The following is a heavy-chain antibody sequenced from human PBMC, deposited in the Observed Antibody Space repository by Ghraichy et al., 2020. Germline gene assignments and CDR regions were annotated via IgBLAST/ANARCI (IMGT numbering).Heavy chain of an antibody. CDR1: GFTFSSYA. V-gene: IGHV3-33*08. CDR2: IWYDGSNK. CDR3: ARDLLEDSSG. D-gene: IGHD6-19*01. Sequence: GGSLRLSCAASGFTFSSYAMSWVRQAPGKGLEWVAVIWYDGSNKYYADSVKGRFTISRDNSKNTLYLQMNSLRAEDTAVYYCARDLLEDSSGWGQGTLVTVSS. J-gene: IGHJ4*02.